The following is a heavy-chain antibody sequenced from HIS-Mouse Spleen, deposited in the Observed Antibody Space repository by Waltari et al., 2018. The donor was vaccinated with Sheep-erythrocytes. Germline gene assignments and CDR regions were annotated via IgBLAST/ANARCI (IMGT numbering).Heavy chain of an antibody. D-gene: IGHD2-8*01. Sequence: QVQLVESGGGVVQPGRSLRLSCAASGFTFSSYGMHWVRQAPGKGLGWVSVISYDGSNEYYADSVKGRFTISRDNSKNTLYLQMNSLGAEDTAVYYCAKGDAMVYDAFDIWGQGTMVTVSS. CDR1: GFTFSSYG. J-gene: IGHJ3*02. V-gene: IGHV3-30*18. CDR3: AKGDAMVYDAFDI. CDR2: ISYDGSNE.